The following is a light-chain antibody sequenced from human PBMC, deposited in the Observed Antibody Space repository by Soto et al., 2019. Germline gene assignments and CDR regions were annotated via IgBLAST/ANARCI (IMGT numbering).Light chain of an antibody. Sequence: EIVLKQSPATLSLSPGERATLSCRASQSVSSYLAWYQQKPGQAPRLLIYDASNRATGIPARFSGSGSGTDFTLTISSLEPEDFAVYYCQQRSNWPPITVGQGRRLEIK. CDR3: QQRSNWPPIT. J-gene: IGKJ5*01. CDR2: DAS. V-gene: IGKV3-11*01. CDR1: QSVSSY.